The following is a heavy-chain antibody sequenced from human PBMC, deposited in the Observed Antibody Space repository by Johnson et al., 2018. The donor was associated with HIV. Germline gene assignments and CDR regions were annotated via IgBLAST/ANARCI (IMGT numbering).Heavy chain of an antibody. Sequence: VQLVESGGGLVKPGGSLRLSCAASGFTFSNAWMSLVRQAPGKGLEWVGRIKSKTDGGTTDYAAPVKGRFTISRDDSKNTLYLQMNSLKTEDTAVYYCTICITMIVVVTTDAFDIWGQGTMVTVSS. CDR1: GFTFSNAW. V-gene: IGHV3-15*01. CDR3: TICITMIVVVTTDAFDI. CDR2: IKSKTDGGTT. D-gene: IGHD3-22*01. J-gene: IGHJ3*02.